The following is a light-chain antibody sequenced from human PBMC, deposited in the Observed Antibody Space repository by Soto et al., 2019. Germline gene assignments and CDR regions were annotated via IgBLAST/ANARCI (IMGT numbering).Light chain of an antibody. J-gene: IGLJ2*01. CDR3: CSYAGSSTHVV. CDR2: EVT. CDR1: SNDVGSYNL. V-gene: IGLV2-23*02. Sequence: QSVLTQPASVSGSPGQSITISCAGTSNDVGSYNLVAWYQQHPNKAPKLMIYEVTKRPSGVSNRFSGSKSGNTASLTISGLQAEDEADYYCCSYAGSSTHVVFGGGTKLTVL.